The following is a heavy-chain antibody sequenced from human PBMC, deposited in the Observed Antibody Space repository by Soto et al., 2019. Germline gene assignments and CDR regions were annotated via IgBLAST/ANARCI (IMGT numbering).Heavy chain of an antibody. Sequence: ASVKVSCKASGYTFTGYYMHWVRQAPGQGLEWMGWINPNSGGTNYAQKFQGWVTMTRDTSISTAYMELSRLRSDDTAVYYCAGGGIAAAGTARFDSWGRVTMVTVSS. CDR1: GYTFTGYY. V-gene: IGHV1-2*04. CDR3: AGGGIAAAGTARFDS. J-gene: IGHJ3*02. D-gene: IGHD6-13*01. CDR2: INPNSGGT.